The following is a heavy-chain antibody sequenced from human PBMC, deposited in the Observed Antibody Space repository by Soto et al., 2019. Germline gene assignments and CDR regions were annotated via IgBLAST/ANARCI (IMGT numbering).Heavy chain of an antibody. J-gene: IGHJ4*02. CDR3: ARPAETNGWDGFVAHRSEFDF. V-gene: IGHV1-46*01. Sequence: ASVKVSCKASGYTFTSYYMHWVRQAPGQGLEWMGIINPSGGSTSYAQKFQGRVAMTRDTSTRTANMELRSMRSEDTAGYYCARPAETNGWDGFVAHRSEFDFWGQGTLVTVSS. CDR1: GYTFTSYY. D-gene: IGHD6-19*01. CDR2: INPSGGST.